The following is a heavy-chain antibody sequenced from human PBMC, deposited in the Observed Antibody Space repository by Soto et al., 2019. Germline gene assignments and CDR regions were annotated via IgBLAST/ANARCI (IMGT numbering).Heavy chain of an antibody. CDR3: ARELSLLWFGELPDYYGMDV. CDR2: ISYDGSNK. Sequence: GGSLRLSCAASGFTFSSYAMHWVRQAPGKGLEWVAVISYDGSNKYYADSVKGRFTISRDNSKNTLYLQMNSLRAEDTAVYYCARELSLLWFGELPDYYGMDVWGQGTTVTVSS. J-gene: IGHJ6*02. D-gene: IGHD3-10*01. V-gene: IGHV3-30-3*01. CDR1: GFTFSSYA.